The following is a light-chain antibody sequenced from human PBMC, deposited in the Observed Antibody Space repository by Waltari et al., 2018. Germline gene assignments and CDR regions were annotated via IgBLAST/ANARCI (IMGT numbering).Light chain of an antibody. J-gene: IGLJ2*01. V-gene: IGLV1-47*01. CDR2: RNN. CDR1: SSNIRSNY. Sequence: HSVLTQPPSASGTPGQRVTISCSGSSSNIRSNYVYWYQQPPGTAPKLLIYRNNQRPSGVPDRFSGSKSGTSASLAISGLRSEDEADYYFAACDYSLSVVVFGGGTKLTVL. CDR3: AACDYSLSVVV.